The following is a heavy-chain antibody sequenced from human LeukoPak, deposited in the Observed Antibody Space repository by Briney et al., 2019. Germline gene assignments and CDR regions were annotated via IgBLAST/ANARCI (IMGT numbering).Heavy chain of an antibody. CDR3: ARGEDPVPAVNHDAYDI. V-gene: IGHV1-2*02. Sequence: ASVKVSCRASGYTFTGYYIHWVRQAPGQGLEWMGWINPNNGGTNYAQKFQGRVTMTRDTSITTAYMELTGLRSDDTAVYYCARGEDPVPAVNHDAYDIWGQGTMVTVSS. J-gene: IGHJ3*02. D-gene: IGHD2-2*01. CDR1: GYTFTGYY. CDR2: INPNNGGT.